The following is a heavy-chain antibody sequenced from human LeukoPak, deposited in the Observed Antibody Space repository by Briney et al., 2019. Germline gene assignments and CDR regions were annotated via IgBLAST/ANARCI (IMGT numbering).Heavy chain of an antibody. CDR1: GFTFDDYG. Sequence: GGSPRLSCAASGFTFDDYGMNWVRQPPGKGLEWVSGISRNSGNIDYADSVKGRFTISRDNAKNSLYLQMNSLRAEDTALYYCTKVDGYNSGWYDSWGQGTLVSVSS. CDR2: ISRNSGNI. J-gene: IGHJ5*01. CDR3: TKVDGYNSGWYDS. V-gene: IGHV3-9*01. D-gene: IGHD6-19*01.